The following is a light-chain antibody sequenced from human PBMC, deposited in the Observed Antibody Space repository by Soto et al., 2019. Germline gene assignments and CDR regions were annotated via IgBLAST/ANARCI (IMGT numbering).Light chain of an antibody. CDR2: EVT. Sequence: QSVLTQPASVSWSPGQSITISCTGTSCDIGSYNRVSWYQQHPGKAPKLIISEVTDRPSGVSNRFSGSKSGNTASLTISGLQAEDDAEYYCSSYTNIKTRACVFGTGTKVTVL. CDR3: SSYTNIKTRACV. CDR1: SCDIGSYNR. J-gene: IGLJ1*01. V-gene: IGLV2-14*01.